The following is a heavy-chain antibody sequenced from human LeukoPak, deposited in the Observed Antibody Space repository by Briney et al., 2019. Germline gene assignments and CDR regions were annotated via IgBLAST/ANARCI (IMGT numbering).Heavy chain of an antibody. CDR2: ISHSGST. J-gene: IGHJ5*02. CDR1: GGSISSYY. V-gene: IGHV4-59*01. CDR3: ARGGYYGSGNDFRFDP. D-gene: IGHD3-10*01. Sequence: SETLSLTCTVSGGSISSYYWSWIRQPPGKGLEWIGYISHSGSTNYSPSLENRVTISVDPSKNQFSLKVISVTAADTAVYYCARGGYYGSGNDFRFDPWGQGTLVTVSS.